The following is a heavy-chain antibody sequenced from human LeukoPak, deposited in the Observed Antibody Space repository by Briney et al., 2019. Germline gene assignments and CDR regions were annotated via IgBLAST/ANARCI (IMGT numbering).Heavy chain of an antibody. Sequence: PGGSLRLSRTASGFTFSTYWINWVRQSPGKGLVWVALINGDGSTTTHADSVKGRFTISRDNAKNTAYLQMNSLRDEDTAVYFCARDYAGSPDYWGQGTLVTVSA. J-gene: IGHJ4*02. D-gene: IGHD3-10*01. CDR1: GFTFSTYW. V-gene: IGHV3-74*03. CDR3: ARDYAGSPDY. CDR2: INGDGSTT.